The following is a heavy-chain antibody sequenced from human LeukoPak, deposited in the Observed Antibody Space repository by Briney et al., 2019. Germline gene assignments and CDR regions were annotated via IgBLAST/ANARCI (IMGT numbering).Heavy chain of an antibody. CDR1: GFTVSSNY. CDR2: MYSGGNT. D-gene: IGHD5-12*01. CDR3: AREFTGYGNTDY. J-gene: IGHJ4*02. V-gene: IGHV3-53*01. Sequence: EAGGSLRLSCAASGFTVSSNYMSRVRQAPGKGLEWVSVMYSGGNTYYADSVRGRFTISTDTAKNTLYLQMNSLRADDTAVYYCAREFTGYGNTDYWGQGTLVTVSS.